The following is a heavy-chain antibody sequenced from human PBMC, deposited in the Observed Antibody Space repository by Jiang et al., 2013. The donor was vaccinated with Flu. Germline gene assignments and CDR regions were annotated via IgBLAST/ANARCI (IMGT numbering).Heavy chain of an antibody. CDR2: IIPVFGTS. CDR3: ARDRDFGPKSYNYGLAV. CDR1: GGTFNTYG. J-gene: IGHJ6*02. V-gene: IGHV1-69*06. Sequence: ASGGTFNTYGISWVRQAPGQGLEWVGGIIPVFGTSNYAQRFQGRVTITADKSTATAYMELNSLRSDDTAVYYCARDRDFGPKSYNYGLAVWGQGTTVTVSS. D-gene: IGHD4/OR15-4a*01.